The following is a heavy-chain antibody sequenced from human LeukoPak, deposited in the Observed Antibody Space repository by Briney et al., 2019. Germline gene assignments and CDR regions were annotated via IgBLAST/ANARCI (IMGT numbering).Heavy chain of an antibody. Sequence: GGSLRLSCAASGFTFSSYWMSWVRQAPGKGLEWVANIKQDGSEKYYVDSVKGRFTTSRDNAKNSLYLQMNSLRAEDTAVYYCARDQDFWSGYFFDYWGQGTLVTVSS. D-gene: IGHD3-3*01. V-gene: IGHV3-7*01. CDR2: IKQDGSEK. CDR1: GFTFSSYW. CDR3: ARDQDFWSGYFFDY. J-gene: IGHJ4*02.